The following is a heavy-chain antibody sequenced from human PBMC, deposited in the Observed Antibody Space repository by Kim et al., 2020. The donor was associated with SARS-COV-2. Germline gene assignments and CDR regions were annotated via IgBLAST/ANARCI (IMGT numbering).Heavy chain of an antibody. J-gene: IGHJ4*02. Sequence: GGSLRLSCAASGFTFSSYGMHWVRQAPGKGLEWVAVIWYDGSNKYYADSVKGRFTISRDNSKNTLYLQMNSLRAEDTAVYYCARGLIRGVTPFDYWGQGTLVTVSS. CDR1: GFTFSSYG. D-gene: IGHD3-10*01. V-gene: IGHV3-33*01. CDR2: IWYDGSNK. CDR3: ARGLIRGVTPFDY.